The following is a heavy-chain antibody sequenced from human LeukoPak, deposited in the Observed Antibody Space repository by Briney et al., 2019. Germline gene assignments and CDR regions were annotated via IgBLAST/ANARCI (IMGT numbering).Heavy chain of an antibody. Sequence: GESLKISCKGSGYTFTTYWIVWVRQMPGKGLEWMGIIYPGDSDTRYSPSFQGQVTISADKSISTAYLQWSSLKASDTAMYYCARASGYYDSSGYYGYWGQGTLVTVSS. J-gene: IGHJ4*02. V-gene: IGHV5-51*01. D-gene: IGHD3-22*01. CDR3: ARASGYYDSSGYYGY. CDR2: IYPGDSDT. CDR1: GYTFTTYW.